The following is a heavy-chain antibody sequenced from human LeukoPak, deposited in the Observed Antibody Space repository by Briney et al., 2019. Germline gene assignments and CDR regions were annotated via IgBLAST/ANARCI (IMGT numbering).Heavy chain of an antibody. J-gene: IGHJ4*02. V-gene: IGHV4-59*08. CDR1: GGSISSYY. CDR2: IYSSGST. D-gene: IGHD5-18*01. Sequence: PSETLSLICIVFGGSISSYYWSWIRQPPGKGLEWIGYIYSSGSTDYNPSLKSRATISLDTSNHQFSLKLISVTAADTAVYYCARHVGIHLWSLYFDYWGQGSLVTVSS. CDR3: ARHVGIHLWSLYFDY.